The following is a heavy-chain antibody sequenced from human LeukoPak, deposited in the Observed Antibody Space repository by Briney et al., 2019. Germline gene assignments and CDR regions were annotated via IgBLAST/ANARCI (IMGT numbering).Heavy chain of an antibody. J-gene: IGHJ4*02. D-gene: IGHD5-24*01. CDR3: ARGRIDGYNDLVDY. V-gene: IGHV3-30-3*01. CDR2: ISYDGSNK. Sequence: GESLRLSCAASGFTFSSYAMHWVRQAPGKGLEWVAVISYDGSNKYYADSVKGRFTISRDNAKNSLYLQMNSLRAEDTAVYYCARGRIDGYNDLVDYWGQGTLVTVSS. CDR1: GFTFSSYA.